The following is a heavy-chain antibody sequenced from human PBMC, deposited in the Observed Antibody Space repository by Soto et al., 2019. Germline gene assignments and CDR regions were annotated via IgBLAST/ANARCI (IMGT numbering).Heavy chain of an antibody. CDR3: ASPDGGNFPLAL. J-gene: IGHJ4*03. D-gene: IGHD3-16*01. CDR2: VIPIFHTP. CDR1: GCTFSNFA. V-gene: IGHV1-69*06. Sequence: SVKVSCKASGCTFSNFAINWLREAPGQGLEWMGGVIPIFHTPLYAQRFQGRVTITADTSTRTVYMELSSLRSEDTAVYYCASPDGGNFPLALWAQGNMVTVSS.